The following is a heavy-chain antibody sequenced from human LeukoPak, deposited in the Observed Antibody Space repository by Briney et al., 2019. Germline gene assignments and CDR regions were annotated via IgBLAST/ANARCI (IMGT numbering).Heavy chain of an antibody. CDR2: IYAGDSDT. CDR1: GYSSTSYW. V-gene: IGHV5-51*01. D-gene: IGHD1-7*01. J-gene: IGHJ5*02. Sequence: GEALKISCKGAGYSSTSYWIGWVRHTPGKGLEWMGIIYAGDSDTRYSPSFQGQVTISADKSISTAYLQWSSLKASDTAMYYCARRGYNWNYGIDPWGQGTLVTVSS. CDR3: ARRGYNWNYGIDP.